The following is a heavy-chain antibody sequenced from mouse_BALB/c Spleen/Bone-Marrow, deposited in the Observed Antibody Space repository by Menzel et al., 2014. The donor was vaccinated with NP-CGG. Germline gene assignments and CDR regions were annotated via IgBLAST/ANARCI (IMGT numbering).Heavy chain of an antibody. CDR2: INPYNDGT. D-gene: IGHD2-4*01. CDR1: GYTFTSYF. V-gene: IGHV1-14*01. Sequence: LVESGPELVKPGASVKMSCKASGYTFTSYFMHWVKQRPGQGLEWIGYINPYNDGTKYNEKFKGKATLTSDKSSSTAYMELSSPTSEDSAVYYCTRIYYDYDGVWFAYWGQGTLVTVSA. J-gene: IGHJ3*01. CDR3: TRIYYDYDGVWFAY.